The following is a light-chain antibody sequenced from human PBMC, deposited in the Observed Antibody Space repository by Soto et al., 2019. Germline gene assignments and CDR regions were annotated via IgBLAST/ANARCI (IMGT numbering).Light chain of an antibody. Sequence: QSALTQPPSASGAPGQSVTISCTGTSSDVGGYNFVSWFQQNPGKAPKLTIYEVNKRPSGVPDRFSGSKSGNTASLTVSGLQAEDEADYYCNSYAGSNNFVVFGGGTKLTVL. CDR2: EVN. CDR1: SSDVGGYNF. V-gene: IGLV2-8*01. J-gene: IGLJ2*01. CDR3: NSYAGSNNFVV.